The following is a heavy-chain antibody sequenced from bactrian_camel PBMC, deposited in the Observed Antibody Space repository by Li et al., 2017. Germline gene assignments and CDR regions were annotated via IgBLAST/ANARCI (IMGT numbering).Heavy chain of an antibody. CDR2: IRRDGGET. CDR3: ATTGFDF. D-gene: IGHD5*01. V-gene: IGHV3S54*01. Sequence: HVQLVESGGGSVQAGGSLRLSCVVSGHSRGSNCVGWYRPPPGRAPAEREGIAAIRRDGGETWYAASVKGRFTISRDSAKNTVYLQIDSLKFEDTALYYCATTGFDFWGQGTQVTVS. CDR1: GHSRGSNC. J-gene: IGHJ4*01.